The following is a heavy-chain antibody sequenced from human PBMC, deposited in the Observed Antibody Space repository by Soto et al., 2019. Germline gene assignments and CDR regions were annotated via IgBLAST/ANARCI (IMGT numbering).Heavy chain of an antibody. Sequence: ASVKVSCKAAGYTFTGYYMHWVRQDPGQGLEWMGWINPNSGGTNYAQKFQGRVTMTRDTSISTAYMELSRLRSDDTAVYYCARELRATGYYYYGMDVWGQGTTVTVSS. CDR1: GYTFTGYY. D-gene: IGHD3-10*01. CDR2: INPNSGGT. J-gene: IGHJ6*02. V-gene: IGHV1-2*02. CDR3: ARELRATGYYYYGMDV.